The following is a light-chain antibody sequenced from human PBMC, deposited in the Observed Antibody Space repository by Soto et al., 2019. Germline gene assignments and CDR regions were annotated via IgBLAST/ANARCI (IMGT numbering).Light chain of an antibody. CDR1: QSVSSY. CDR2: DAS. Sequence: EIVLSQSPATLSLSPGERATLSCRASQSVSSYLAWYQHIPGQAPSLLIYDASKRATGIPARFSGSGSGTDFTLYISSLEYEDFAVYYCQQRSNWTPTWTFGQGTKVEVK. V-gene: IGKV3-11*01. J-gene: IGKJ1*01. CDR3: QQRSNWTPTWT.